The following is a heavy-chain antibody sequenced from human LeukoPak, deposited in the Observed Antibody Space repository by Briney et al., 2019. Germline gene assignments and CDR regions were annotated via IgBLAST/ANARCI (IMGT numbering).Heavy chain of an antibody. V-gene: IGHV3-23*01. CDR3: AKHKVATKVKDY. CDR1: GFTFTAYA. D-gene: IGHD3-22*01. Sequence: GGSLRLSCSGSGFTFTAYAMSWVRQAPGKGLEWVSAISGSAYYTSYADSVKGRFTISRDDSKNTLYLQMNSLRAEDTALYYCAKHKVATKVKDYWGQGTLVTVSS. CDR2: ISGSAYYT. J-gene: IGHJ4*02.